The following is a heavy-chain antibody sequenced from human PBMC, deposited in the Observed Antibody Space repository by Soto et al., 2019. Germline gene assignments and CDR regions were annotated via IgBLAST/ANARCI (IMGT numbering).Heavy chain of an antibody. CDR1: GGSIRSSSY. D-gene: IGHD6-13*01. CDR2: IYSIGSS. V-gene: IGHV4-39*02. J-gene: IGHJ6*02. CDR3: SRSSRDKTAV. Sequence: QLQLQESGPGLVKPSETLSLTCTVSGGSIRSSSYWGWIRQPPGEGLEWIGSIYSIGSSYYNPSVQGRVTVDAYTSKNPFYLNLVSVTATDAAVYYCSRSSRDKTAVWGQGTTVTVSS.